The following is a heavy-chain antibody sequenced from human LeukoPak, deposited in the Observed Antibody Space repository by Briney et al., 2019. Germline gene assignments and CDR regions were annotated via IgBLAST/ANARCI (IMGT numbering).Heavy chain of an antibody. V-gene: IGHV1-69*13. CDR1: GGTFSSYA. D-gene: IGHD4-17*01. CDR2: IIPIFGTA. J-gene: IGHJ6*03. CDR3: ARVVYGDLELYYYYYMDV. Sequence: ASVKVPCKASGGTFSSYAISWVRQAPGQGLEWMGGIIPIFGTANYAQKFQGRVTITADESTSTAYMELSSLRSEDTAVYYCARVVYGDLELYYYYYMDVWGKGTTVTVSS.